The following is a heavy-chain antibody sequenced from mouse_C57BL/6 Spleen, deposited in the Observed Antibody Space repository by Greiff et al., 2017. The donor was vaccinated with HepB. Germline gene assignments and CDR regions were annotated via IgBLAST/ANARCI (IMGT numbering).Heavy chain of an antibody. J-gene: IGHJ4*01. CDR1: GFTFSSYT. Sequence: DVMLVESGGGLVKPGGSLKLSCAASGFTFSSYTMSWVRQTPEKRLEWVATISGGGGNTYYPDSVKGRFTISRDNAKNTLYLQMSSLRSEDTALYYCARGGIYGNYHYAMDYWGQGTSVTVSS. CDR3: ARGGIYGNYHYAMDY. V-gene: IGHV5-9*01. CDR2: ISGGGGNT. D-gene: IGHD2-1*01.